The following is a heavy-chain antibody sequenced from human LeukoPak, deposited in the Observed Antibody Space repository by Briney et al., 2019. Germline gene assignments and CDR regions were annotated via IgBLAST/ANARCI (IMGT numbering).Heavy chain of an antibody. Sequence: SETLSLTCTVSGGSISSGGYYWSWIRQPPGKGLEWIGYIYHSGSTYYNPSLKSRVTISVDRSKNQFSLKLSSVTAADTAVYYCARVGDLGYSGYDYLVDYWGQGTLVTVSS. CDR3: ARVGDLGYSGYDYLVDY. V-gene: IGHV4-30-2*01. D-gene: IGHD5-12*01. CDR1: GGSISSGGYY. CDR2: IYHSGST. J-gene: IGHJ4*02.